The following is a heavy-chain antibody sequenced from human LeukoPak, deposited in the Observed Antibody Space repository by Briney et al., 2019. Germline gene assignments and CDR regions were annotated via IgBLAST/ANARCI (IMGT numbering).Heavy chain of an antibody. V-gene: IGHV3-74*01. CDR2: INSDGSWT. D-gene: IGHD3-22*01. CDR1: GNYW. CDR3: ARGYYDSSGLIDY. J-gene: IGHJ4*02. Sequence: PGGSLRLSCAASGNYWMHWVRQAPGKGLVWVSHINSDGSWTSYADSVKGRFTISKDNAKNTVYLQMNNLRAEDTAVYYCARGYYDSSGLIDYWGQGTLVTVSS.